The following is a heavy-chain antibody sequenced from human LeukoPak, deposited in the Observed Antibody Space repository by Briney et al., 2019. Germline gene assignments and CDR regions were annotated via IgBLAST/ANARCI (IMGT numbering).Heavy chain of an antibody. CDR3: ARDLMYVGSYYPPH. D-gene: IGHD1-26*01. Sequence: GGSLRLSCAASGFTFSSYGMHWVRQAPGKGLEWVAVISYDGSNKYYADSVKGRFTISRDNSKNTLYLQMNSLRAEDTAVYYCARDLMYVGSYYPPHWGQGTLVTVSS. CDR1: GFTFSSYG. CDR2: ISYDGSNK. V-gene: IGHV3-30*03. J-gene: IGHJ4*02.